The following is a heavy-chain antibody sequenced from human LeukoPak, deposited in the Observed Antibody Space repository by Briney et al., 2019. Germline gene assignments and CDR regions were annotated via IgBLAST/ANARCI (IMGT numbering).Heavy chain of an antibody. D-gene: IGHD3-10*01. CDR1: GFTVSNNY. CDR3: ARGLYGSGTGDY. CDR2: IYSGGST. J-gene: IGHJ4*02. V-gene: IGHV3-66*01. Sequence: PGGSLRLSCAASGFTVSNNYMSWVRQAPGKGLEWVSVIYSGGSTYYADSVKGRFTISRDNSKNTVDLQMNSLRAEDTAVYFCARGLYGSGTGDYWGPGTLVTVSS.